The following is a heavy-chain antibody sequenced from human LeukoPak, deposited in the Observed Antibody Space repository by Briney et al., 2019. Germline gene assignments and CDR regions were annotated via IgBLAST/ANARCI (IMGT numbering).Heavy chain of an antibody. CDR3: ARDKDMTTVYYYYYMDV. CDR2: ISSSGSTI. Sequence: RPGGSLRLSCAASGFTFSDYYMSWIRQAPGKGLEWVSYISSSGSTIYYADSVKGRFTISRDNAKNSLYLQMNSLRAEDTAVYYCARDKDMTTVYYYYYMDVWGKGTTVTVSS. J-gene: IGHJ6*03. CDR1: GFTFSDYY. D-gene: IGHD4-11*01. V-gene: IGHV3-11*04.